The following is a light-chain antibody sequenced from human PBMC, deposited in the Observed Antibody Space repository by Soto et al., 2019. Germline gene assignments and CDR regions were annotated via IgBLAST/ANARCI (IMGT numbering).Light chain of an antibody. CDR1: QSVGDY. V-gene: IGKV3-20*01. Sequence: EIVLTQSPATLSLSPGERATLSCRASQSVGDYLAWYQHKPGQAPRLLIYAASSRATGIPDRFIGSGSGTDFTLTISRLEPDDSAVYYWHHYDSSPPYTFGQGTKVDIK. CDR3: HHYDSSPPYT. CDR2: AAS. J-gene: IGKJ2*01.